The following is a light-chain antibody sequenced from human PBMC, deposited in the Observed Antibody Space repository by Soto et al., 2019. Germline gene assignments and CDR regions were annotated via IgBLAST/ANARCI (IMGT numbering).Light chain of an antibody. CDR3: QHSYNTRWT. V-gene: IGKV1-39*01. J-gene: IGKJ1*01. CDR2: AAS. Sequence: DIQMTQSPSSLSASVGDRVTITWRASQSISSYLNWFQQKPGKAPKLLIYAASSLQSGVPSRFSGSGSGTDFTLTISSLQPEDFATYYCQHSYNTRWTFGQGTKVEIK. CDR1: QSISSY.